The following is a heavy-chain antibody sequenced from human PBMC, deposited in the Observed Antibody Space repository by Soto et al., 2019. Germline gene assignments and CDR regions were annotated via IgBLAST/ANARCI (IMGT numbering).Heavy chain of an antibody. J-gene: IGHJ4*02. V-gene: IGHV4-4*07. CDR1: GGSISNYF. D-gene: IGHD3-3*01. Sequence: ASETLSLTCTVSGGSISNYFCNWIRQPAGKGLEWIGRIDNSGSTNYNPSLKSRITMSADTSRNQFSLKLNSVTAADTAVYYCARGGQDFWSGPFDYWGQGALVTVS. CDR2: IDNSGST. CDR3: ARGGQDFWSGPFDY.